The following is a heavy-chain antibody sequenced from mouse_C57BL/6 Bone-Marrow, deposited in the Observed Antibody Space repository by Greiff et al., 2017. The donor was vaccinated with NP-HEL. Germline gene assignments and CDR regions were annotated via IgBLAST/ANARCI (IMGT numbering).Heavy chain of an antibody. V-gene: IGHV1-85*01. CDR1: GYTFTSYD. CDR3: ARSPLWSYAMDY. CDR2: IYPSDGST. J-gene: IGHJ4*01. Sequence: VQLQQSGPELVKPGASVKLSCKASGYTFTSYDINWVKQRPGQGLEWIGRIYPSDGSTKYNEKFKGKATLTVATSSSTAYMELHSLTSEVSAVYFCARSPLWSYAMDYWGQGTSVTVSS. D-gene: IGHD1-1*02.